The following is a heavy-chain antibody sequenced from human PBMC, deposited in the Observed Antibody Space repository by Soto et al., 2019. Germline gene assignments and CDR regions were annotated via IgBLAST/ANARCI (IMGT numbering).Heavy chain of an antibody. J-gene: IGHJ4*02. Sequence: SETLSLTCAVSGGSISSGGYSWSWIRQPPGKGLEWIGYMYHSGSTYYNPSLKSRVTTSIDRSKNQFSLKLCSVTAADTAVYYCARVPDYWAQGILVTVSS. CDR2: MYHSGST. D-gene: IGHD2-2*01. CDR3: ARVPDY. V-gene: IGHV4-30-2*01. CDR1: GGSISSGGYS.